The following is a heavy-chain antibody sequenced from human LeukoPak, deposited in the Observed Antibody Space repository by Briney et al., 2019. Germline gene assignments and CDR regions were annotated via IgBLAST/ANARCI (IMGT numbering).Heavy chain of an antibody. J-gene: IGHJ5*02. D-gene: IGHD3-3*01. CDR3: ARSPYYDFWSGHLSLLSDL. CDR1: GFTFSPYW. CDR2: IKEDGGEK. Sequence: GGSLRLSCVATGFTFSPYWMTWIRQAPGKGLEWVANIKEDGGEKYYLDAVKGRFTISRDNAKSSLYLQMNSLRAEDTAVYYCARSPYYDFWSGHLSLLSDLWGQGTLVTVSS. V-gene: IGHV3-7*01.